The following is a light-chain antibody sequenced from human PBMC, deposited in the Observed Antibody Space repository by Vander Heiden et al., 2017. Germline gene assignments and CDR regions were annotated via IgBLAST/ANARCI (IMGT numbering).Light chain of an antibody. CDR2: DAS. CDR1: QSISAD. V-gene: IGKV3-11*01. J-gene: IGKJ2*01. CDR3: QQRNSWPRT. Sequence: ETVSTQSPATLPLSPGERATLSCRASQSISADLAWYQQKPGQAPRLLIYDASNRATGIPARFSGSGSGTDFTLTISNLEPEDFAVYYCQQRNSWPRTFGQGTKVEI.